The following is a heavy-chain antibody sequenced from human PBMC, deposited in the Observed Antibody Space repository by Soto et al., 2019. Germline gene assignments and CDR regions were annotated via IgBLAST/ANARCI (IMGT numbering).Heavy chain of an antibody. CDR3: ATAKSGYAKYYFDY. V-gene: IGHV1-69*04. Sequence: GASVKVSCKASGGTFSSYAISWVRHAPGQGLEWMGRIIPILGIANYAQKFQGRVTITADKSTSTAYMELSSLRSEDTAVYYCATAKSGYAKYYFDYWGQGTLVTVSS. D-gene: IGHD5-12*01. J-gene: IGHJ4*02. CDR2: IIPILGIA. CDR1: GGTFSSYA.